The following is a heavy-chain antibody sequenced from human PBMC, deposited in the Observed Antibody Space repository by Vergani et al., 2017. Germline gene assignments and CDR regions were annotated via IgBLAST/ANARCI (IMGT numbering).Heavy chain of an antibody. J-gene: IGHJ5*02. CDR3: ARAVAARPTVCWCDP. CDR1: GFTVSSNY. V-gene: IGHV3-53*01. D-gene: IGHD6-6*01. Sequence: EVQLVESGGGLIQPGGSLRLSCAASGFTVSSNYMSWVRQAPGKGLEWVSVIYSGGSTYYADSVKGRCTISRDNSKNTLYLQMNSLRAEDTAVYYCARAVAARPTVCWCDPWAQGTLVTVTS. CDR2: IYSGGST.